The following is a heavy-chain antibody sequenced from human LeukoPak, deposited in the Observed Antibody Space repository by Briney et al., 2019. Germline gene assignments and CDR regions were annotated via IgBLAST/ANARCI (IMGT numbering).Heavy chain of an antibody. V-gene: IGHV4-59*01. D-gene: IGHD3-22*01. Sequence: PSETLSLTCTVSGGSISSYYWSWIRQPPGKGLEWIGYIYYSGSTNYNPSLKSRVTISVDTSKNQFSLKLSSVTAADTAVYYCARAMGHYYDSSGGWTYAFDIWGQGTMVTVSS. J-gene: IGHJ3*02. CDR2: IYYSGST. CDR1: GGSISSYY. CDR3: ARAMGHYYDSSGGWTYAFDI.